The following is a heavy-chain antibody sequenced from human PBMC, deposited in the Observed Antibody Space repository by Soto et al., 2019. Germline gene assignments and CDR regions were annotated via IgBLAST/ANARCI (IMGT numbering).Heavy chain of an antibody. Sequence: SETLSLTCAIYGGSFSGYYWRWIRQPPGKGLEWIGEINHSGSTNYNPSLKSRVTISVDTSKNQFSLKLSSVTAADTAVYYCARGLVLRYFDWLLSHYYYGMDVWGQGTTVTVSS. CDR1: GGSFSGYY. D-gene: IGHD3-9*01. CDR2: INHSGST. CDR3: ARGLVLRYFDWLLSHYYYGMDV. J-gene: IGHJ6*02. V-gene: IGHV4-34*01.